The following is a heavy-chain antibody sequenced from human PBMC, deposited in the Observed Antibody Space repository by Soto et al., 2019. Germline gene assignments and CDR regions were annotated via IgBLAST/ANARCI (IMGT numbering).Heavy chain of an antibody. CDR2: IYYSGST. J-gene: IGHJ5*02. CDR3: ARVLERFGTNWFDP. CDR1: GGSISSYY. Sequence: SETLSLTCTVSGGSISSYYWSWIRQPPGKGLEWIGYIYYSGSTNYNPSLKSRVTISVDTSKNQFSLKLSSVTAADTAVYHCARVLERFGTNWFDPWGQGTLVTVSS. V-gene: IGHV4-59*01. D-gene: IGHD3-10*01.